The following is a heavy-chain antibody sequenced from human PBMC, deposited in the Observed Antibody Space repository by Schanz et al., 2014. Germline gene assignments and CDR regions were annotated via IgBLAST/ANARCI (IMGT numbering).Heavy chain of an antibody. J-gene: IGHJ6*03. D-gene: IGHD2-15*01. V-gene: IGHV3-33*01. CDR2: VWSDGNTK. CDR3: ARDAVALVPEYFMDV. Sequence: QVQLVESGGGVVRPGRSLRLSCATSGFTFSRFGMHWVRQAPGKGPEWVALVWSDGNTKYYVDSVKRRFTISRDNSMNTRQLQMDGLRVEDTAVYYCARDAVALVPEYFMDVWGKGTPVTVSS. CDR1: GFTFSRFG.